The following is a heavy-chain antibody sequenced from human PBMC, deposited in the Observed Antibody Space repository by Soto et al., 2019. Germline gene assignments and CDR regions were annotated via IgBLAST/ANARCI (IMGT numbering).Heavy chain of an antibody. J-gene: IGHJ5*02. D-gene: IGHD3-22*01. CDR2: INWNSGSI. Sequence: SXRLSCTSSGITFSDYAIHWFRHGPGKGLELVSGINWNSGSIGYADSVNGRFTISRENAKNSLYLQMKSLRAEDTALYYSARGQEYDTSGSIGFAHWGQGTLVTVSS. CDR1: GITFSDYA. V-gene: IGHV3-9*01. CDR3: ARGQEYDTSGSIGFAH.